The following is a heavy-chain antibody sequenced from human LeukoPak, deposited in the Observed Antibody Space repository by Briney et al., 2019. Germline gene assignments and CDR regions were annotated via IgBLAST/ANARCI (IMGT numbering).Heavy chain of an antibody. J-gene: IGHJ3*02. CDR3: ARENRGPYCSSTSCSHDAFDI. V-gene: IGHV1-18*01. D-gene: IGHD2-2*01. Sequence: ASVKVSCKASGYTFTSYGISWVRRAPGQGLEWMGWISAYNGNTNYAQKLQGRVTMTTDTSTSTAYMELRSLRSDDTAVYYCARENRGPYCSSTSCSHDAFDIWGQGTMVTVSS. CDR2: ISAYNGNT. CDR1: GYTFTSYG.